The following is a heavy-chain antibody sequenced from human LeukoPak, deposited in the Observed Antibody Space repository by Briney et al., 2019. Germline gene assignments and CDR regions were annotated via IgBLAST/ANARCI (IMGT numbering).Heavy chain of an antibody. CDR3: AKSPYDSSSYSFDY. V-gene: IGHV3-20*04. CDR2: INWNGGST. Sequence: GGSLRLSCAASGFTFDDYGMSWVRQAPGKGLEWVSGINWNGGSTGYADSVKGRFTISRDNAKNSLYLQMNSLRAEDTAVYYCAKSPYDSSSYSFDYWGQGTLVTVSS. J-gene: IGHJ4*02. D-gene: IGHD3-22*01. CDR1: GFTFDDYG.